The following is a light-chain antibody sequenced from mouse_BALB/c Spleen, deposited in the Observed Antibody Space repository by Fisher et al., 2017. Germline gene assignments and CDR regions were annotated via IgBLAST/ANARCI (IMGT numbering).Light chain of an antibody. V-gene: IGKV4-57*01. J-gene: IGKJ1*01. CDR3: QQRSSYPRT. CDR1: SSVSY. Sequence: IVLTQTTAIMSASPGEKVTITCSASSSVSYMHWFQQKPGTSPKLWIYSTSNLASGVPARFSGSGSGTSYSLTISRMEAEDAATYYCQQRSSYPRTFGGGTKLEIK. CDR2: STS.